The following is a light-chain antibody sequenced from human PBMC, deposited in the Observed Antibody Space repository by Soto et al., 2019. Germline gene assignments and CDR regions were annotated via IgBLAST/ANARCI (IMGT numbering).Light chain of an antibody. CDR3: QQSYRTPRT. CDR1: QRISSY. Sequence: DLQMTQSPSSLSASVGDRVTITCRASQRISSYLNWYQQKPGKAPKLLIYAASSLQTGVPSRFSGRGSGTDFTLTISSLQPEDFATYHCQQSYRTPRTFGQKTKVESK. J-gene: IGKJ1*01. V-gene: IGKV1-39*01. CDR2: AAS.